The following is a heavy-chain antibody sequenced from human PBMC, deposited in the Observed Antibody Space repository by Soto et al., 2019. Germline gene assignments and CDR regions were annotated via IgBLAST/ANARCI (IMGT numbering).Heavy chain of an antibody. Sequence: ASVKVSCKASGYTFTSYYMHWVRQAPGQRLEWMGWINASNGNTRYSQKFQGRVTITRDTSASTAYMELSRLRSDDTAVYYCARTHDYGDYDYYYYGMDVWGQGTTVTVSS. V-gene: IGHV1-3*01. CDR2: INASNGNT. CDR1: GYTFTSYY. CDR3: ARTHDYGDYDYYYYGMDV. J-gene: IGHJ6*02. D-gene: IGHD4-17*01.